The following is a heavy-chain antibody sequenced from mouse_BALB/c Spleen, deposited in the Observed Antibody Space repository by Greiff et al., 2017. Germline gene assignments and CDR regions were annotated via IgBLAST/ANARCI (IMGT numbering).Heavy chain of an antibody. CDR2: ISSGGSYT. D-gene: IGHD1-1*01. CDR1: GFTFSSYG. V-gene: IGHV5-6*01. Sequence: EVMLVESGGDLVKPGGSLKLSCAASGFTFSSYGMSWVRQTPDKRLEWVATISSGGSYTYYPDSVKGRFTISRDNAKNTLYLQMSSLKSEDTAMYYCAKGDYYGSGWYFDVWGAGTTVTVSS. CDR3: AKGDYYGSGWYFDV. J-gene: IGHJ1*01.